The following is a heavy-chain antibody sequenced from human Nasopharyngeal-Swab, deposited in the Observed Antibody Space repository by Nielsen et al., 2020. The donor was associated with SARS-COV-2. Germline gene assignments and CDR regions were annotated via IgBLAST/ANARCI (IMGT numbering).Heavy chain of an antibody. Sequence: SETLSLTCTVSGGSISSGDYYWSWIRQPPGKGLEWIGYIYYSGSTYYNPSLKSRVTISVDTSKNQFSLKLSSVTAADTDVYYCARGSLEGYDILTGFDYWGQGTLVTVSS. J-gene: IGHJ4*02. CDR2: IYYSGST. V-gene: IGHV4-30-4*02. CDR3: ARGSLEGYDILTGFDY. CDR1: GGSISSGDYY. D-gene: IGHD3-9*01.